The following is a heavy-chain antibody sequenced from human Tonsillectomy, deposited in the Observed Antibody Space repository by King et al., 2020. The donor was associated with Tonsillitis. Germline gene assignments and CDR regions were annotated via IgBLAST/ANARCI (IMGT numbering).Heavy chain of an antibody. CDR1: GFTFSSYG. J-gene: IGHJ4*02. D-gene: IGHD4-17*01. CDR3: ARDQTTEHYYFDY. CDR2: IWYDGSNK. Sequence: VQLVESGGGVVQPGRSLRLSCAASGFTFSSYGMHWVRQAPGKGLEWVAVIWYDGSNKYYADSVKGRFTISRDNSKNTLYLQMNSLRAEDTAVYYCARDQTTEHYYFDYWGKGTLVTVSS. V-gene: IGHV3-33*01.